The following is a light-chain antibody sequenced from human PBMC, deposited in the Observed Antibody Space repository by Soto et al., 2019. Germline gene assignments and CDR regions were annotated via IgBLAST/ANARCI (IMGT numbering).Light chain of an antibody. CDR2: DVS. V-gene: IGLV2-14*01. CDR1: SSDVGGYNY. J-gene: IGLJ1*01. CDR3: SSYTSTSIV. Sequence: QSVLTQPASLSGSPGQSITISCTGTSSDVGGYNYVSWYQRHPGKAPKLMIYDVSNRPSGVSNRFSGSKSGNTASLTISGLQAEDEADYHCSSYTSTSIVFGTGTKLTVL.